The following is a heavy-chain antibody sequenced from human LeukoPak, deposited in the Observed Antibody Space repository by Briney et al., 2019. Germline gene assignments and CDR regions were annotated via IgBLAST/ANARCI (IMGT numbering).Heavy chain of an antibody. J-gene: IGHJ6*02. CDR2: INPNSGGT. D-gene: IGHD3-3*01. Sequence: ASVKVSCKASGYTFTGYYMHWVRQAPGQGLEWMGWINPNSGGTNYAQKFQGRVTMTRDTSISTAYMELSRLRSDDTAVYYCARDLGRITIFGVVDYYYYYYGMNVWGQGTTVTVSS. V-gene: IGHV1-2*02. CDR3: ARDLGRITIFGVVDYYYYYYGMNV. CDR1: GYTFTGYY.